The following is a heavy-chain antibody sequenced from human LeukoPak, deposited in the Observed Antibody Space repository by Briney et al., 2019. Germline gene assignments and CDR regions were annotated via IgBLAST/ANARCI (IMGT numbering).Heavy chain of an antibody. CDR1: GGSISSGSYY. J-gene: IGHJ5*02. V-gene: IGHV4-30-4*08. CDR3: ARSPSLVPAAARFDP. CDR2: IYYSGST. D-gene: IGHD2-2*01. Sequence: SQTLSLTCTVSGGSISSGSYYWSWIRQPPGKGLEWIGYIYYSGSTYYNPSLKSRVTISVDTSKNQFSLKLSSVTAADTAVYYCARSPSLVPAAARFDPWGQGTLVTVSS.